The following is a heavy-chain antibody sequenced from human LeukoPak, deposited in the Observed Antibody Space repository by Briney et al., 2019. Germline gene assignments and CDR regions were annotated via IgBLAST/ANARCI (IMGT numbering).Heavy chain of an antibody. CDR2: ISYEGSVT. CDR3: VRDRAPWGGALGGAKGMDV. J-gene: IGHJ6*04. D-gene: IGHD3-10*01. Sequence: GGSLSLSCAASGFTFSNYALHWVRQPPGKGLEWAAVISYEGSVTYYADSVKGRFTISRDNSKNTLDLQMNSLRVEDTAVYYCVRDRAPWGGALGGAKGMDVWGEGTTVTVSS. V-gene: IGHV3-30*04. CDR1: GFTFSNYA.